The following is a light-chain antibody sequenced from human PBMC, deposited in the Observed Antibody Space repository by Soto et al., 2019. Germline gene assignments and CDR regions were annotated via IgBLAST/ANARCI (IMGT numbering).Light chain of an antibody. J-gene: IGLJ1*01. Sequence: QSVLTQPASVSGSLGQSITISCSGTRSEVGAYNYVSWYPQYPGKAPQLMIYHVTDRPSGVFNRFSGSKSGNTASLTISGLQAEDEADYYCCSYTTINTFVFGTGTKVTVL. CDR1: RSEVGAYNY. CDR2: HVT. CDR3: CSYTTINTFV. V-gene: IGLV2-14*01.